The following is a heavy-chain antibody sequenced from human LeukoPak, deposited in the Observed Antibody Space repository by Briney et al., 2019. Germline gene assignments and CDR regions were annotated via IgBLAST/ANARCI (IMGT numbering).Heavy chain of an antibody. CDR3: ARRSGSYDY. V-gene: IGHV3-21*01. Sequence: PGGSLRLSCAASGFTFSTYSMNWVRQAPGKGLEWVTSISGRGDYMYYADSVKGRFTISRDNAKNSLFLQLNSLRADDTAVYYCARRSGSYDYWGQGTLVIVSS. D-gene: IGHD1-26*01. J-gene: IGHJ4*02. CDR2: ISGRGDYM. CDR1: GFTFSTYS.